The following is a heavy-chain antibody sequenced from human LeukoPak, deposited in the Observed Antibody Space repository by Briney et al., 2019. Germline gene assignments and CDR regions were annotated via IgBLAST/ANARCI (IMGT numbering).Heavy chain of an antibody. V-gene: IGHV3-23*01. D-gene: IGHD3-10*01. CDR2: ISGSGDRT. Sequence: PGGSLRLSCAASGFTFSSYWMHWVRQAPGKGLVWVSAISGSGDRTYHADSVKGRFTISRDNSKNTLYLHMNSLRAEDTAVYYCAKGYYGSGSYGWFDPWGQGTLVTVSS. CDR3: AKGYYGSGSYGWFDP. CDR1: GFTFSSYW. J-gene: IGHJ5*02.